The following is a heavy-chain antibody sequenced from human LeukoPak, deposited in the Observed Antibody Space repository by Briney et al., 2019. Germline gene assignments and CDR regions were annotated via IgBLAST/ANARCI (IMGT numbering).Heavy chain of an antibody. CDR1: GGSISSSSYY. CDR3: ARFYLGSYFDL. V-gene: IGHV4-39*01. J-gene: IGHJ2*01. Sequence: SETLSLTCTVSGGSISSSSYYWGWIRQPPGKGLEWIGSIYYSGSTYYNPSLKSRVTISVDTSKNQFSLKLSSVTAADTAVYYCARFYLGSYFDLWGRGTLVTVSS. D-gene: IGHD3-10*01. CDR2: IYYSGST.